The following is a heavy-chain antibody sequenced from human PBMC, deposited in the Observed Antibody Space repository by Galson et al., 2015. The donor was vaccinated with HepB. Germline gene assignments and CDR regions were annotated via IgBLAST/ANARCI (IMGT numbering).Heavy chain of an antibody. D-gene: IGHD4-11*01. CDR3: ARARYSTSPPDY. Sequence: SVKVSCKAAGYSFSNYGISWVRRAPGQGLEWMGWISVYNGNGNYAQKFQGRLTMTTDTSTRIAYMELRSLRSDDTAVFYCARARYSTSPPDYWGQGTLVTVSS. V-gene: IGHV1-18*01. CDR1: GYSFSNYG. CDR2: ISVYNGNG. J-gene: IGHJ4*02.